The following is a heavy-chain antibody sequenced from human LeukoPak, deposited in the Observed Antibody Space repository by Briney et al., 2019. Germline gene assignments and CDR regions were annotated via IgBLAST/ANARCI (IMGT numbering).Heavy chain of an antibody. CDR3: ARDMSDYAGHGQSGPFDY. CDR2: ISYDGSNK. Sequence: PGRSLRLSCAASGFTFSSYGMHWVRQAPGKGLEWVAVISYDGSNKYYADSVKGRFTISRDNSKNTLYLQMNSLRAEDTAVYYCARDMSDYAGHGQSGPFDYWGQGTLVTVSS. D-gene: IGHD3-16*01. CDR1: GFTFSSYG. V-gene: IGHV3-30*03. J-gene: IGHJ4*02.